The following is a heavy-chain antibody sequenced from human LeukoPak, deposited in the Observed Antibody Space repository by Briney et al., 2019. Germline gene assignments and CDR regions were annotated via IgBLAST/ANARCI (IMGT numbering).Heavy chain of an antibody. CDR1: GGSISINNYY. V-gene: IGHV4-39*01. D-gene: IGHD2-15*01. CDR2: IYYSGST. CDR3: ARLSGPLGFCSGGPCYSDWYFDL. J-gene: IGHJ2*01. Sequence: SETLSLTCTVSGGSISINNYYWGWIRQPPGKGLQWIGNIYYSGSTYYNPSLKSRVTTFVDTSKNQFSLKLRSVIAADTAVYYCARLSGPLGFCSGGPCYSDWYFDLWGGGILVSVSS.